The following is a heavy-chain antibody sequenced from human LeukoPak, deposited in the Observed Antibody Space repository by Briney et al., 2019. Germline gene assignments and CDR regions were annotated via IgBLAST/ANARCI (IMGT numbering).Heavy chain of an antibody. V-gene: IGHV4-31*03. CDR3: ARDKGGRYCSSTSCYGGWFDP. Sequence: SETLSPTCTVSGGSISSGGYYWSWIRQHPGKGLEWIGYIYYSGSTYYNPSLKSRVTISVDTSKNQFSLKLSSVTAADTAVYYCARDKGGRYCSSTSCYGGWFDPWGQGTLVTVSS. CDR2: IYYSGST. CDR1: GGSISSGGYY. D-gene: IGHD2-2*01. J-gene: IGHJ5*02.